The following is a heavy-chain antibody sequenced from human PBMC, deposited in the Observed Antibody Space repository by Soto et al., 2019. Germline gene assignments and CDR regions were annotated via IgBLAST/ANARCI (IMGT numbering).Heavy chain of an antibody. CDR1: GGSISSGGYY. V-gene: IGHV4-31*03. CDR2: IYYSGST. Sequence: SETLSLTCTVSGGSISSGGYYWSWIRQHPGKGLEWIGYIYYSGSTYYNQSLKSRVTISVDTSKNQFSLKLSSVTAADTAVYYCASVARMAAFDIWGQGTMVTVSS. D-gene: IGHD2-15*01. CDR3: ASVARMAAFDI. J-gene: IGHJ3*02.